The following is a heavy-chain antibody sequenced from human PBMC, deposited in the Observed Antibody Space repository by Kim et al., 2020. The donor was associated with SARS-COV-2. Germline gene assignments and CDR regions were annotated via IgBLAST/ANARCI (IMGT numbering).Heavy chain of an antibody. D-gene: IGHD3-10*01. V-gene: IGHV3-21*01. CDR3: ARDMVRTIYYYYGMDV. CDR1: GFTFSSYS. Sequence: GGSLRLSCAASGFTFSSYSMNWVRQAPGKGLEWVSSISSSSSYIYYADSVKGRFTISRDNAKNSLYLQMNSLRAEDTAVYYCARDMVRTIYYYYGMDVWGQGTTVTVSS. CDR2: ISSSSSYI. J-gene: IGHJ6*02.